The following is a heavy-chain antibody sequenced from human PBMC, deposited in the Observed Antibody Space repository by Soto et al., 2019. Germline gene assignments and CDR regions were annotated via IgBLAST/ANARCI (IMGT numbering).Heavy chain of an antibody. Sequence: SETLSLTCTVSGGSISSGDYYWSWIRQPPGKGLEWIGYIYYSGSTYYNPSLKGRVTISVDTSKNQFSLKLSSVTAADTAVYYCARGRGGGYSYGYYAFDIWGQGTMVTVSS. J-gene: IGHJ3*02. V-gene: IGHV4-30-4*01. CDR3: ARGRGGGYSYGYYAFDI. CDR2: IYYSGST. CDR1: GGSISSGDYY. D-gene: IGHD5-18*01.